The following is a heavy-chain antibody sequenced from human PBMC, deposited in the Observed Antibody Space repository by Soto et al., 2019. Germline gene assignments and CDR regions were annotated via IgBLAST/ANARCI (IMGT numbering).Heavy chain of an antibody. CDR2: INSDESST. D-gene: IGHD3-22*01. CDR1: GFTFSSYW. J-gene: IGHJ6*02. V-gene: IGHV3-74*01. Sequence: EVQLVESGGGLVQPGGSLRLSCAASGFTFSSYWMHWVRQAPGKGLVWVSRINSDESSTSYVDSVKGRFTISRDNAKNTLYLQMNSLRAEDTAVYYCARGLKGYYGVDVWGQGTTVTVSS. CDR3: ARGLKGYYGVDV.